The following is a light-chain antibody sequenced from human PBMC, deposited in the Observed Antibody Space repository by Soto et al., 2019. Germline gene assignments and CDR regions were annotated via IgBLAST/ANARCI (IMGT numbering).Light chain of an antibody. Sequence: DIQMTQSPSSVSASVGDRVTITCRASQDIDRWLAWYQHKPGKAPKLLIYAASSLQSGVPPRFNGSGTWTDFTFSISSLQPEDFATYYCQQGSSFPWTFGQGTKVEIK. CDR2: AAS. V-gene: IGKV1-12*01. CDR1: QDIDRW. CDR3: QQGSSFPWT. J-gene: IGKJ1*01.